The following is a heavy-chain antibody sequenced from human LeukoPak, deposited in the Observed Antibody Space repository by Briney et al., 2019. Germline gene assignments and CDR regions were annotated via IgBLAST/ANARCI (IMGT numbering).Heavy chain of an antibody. Sequence: GGSLRLSCAASGFTFSSYGRHWVRQAPGKGLEWVAFIRYDGSNKYYADSVKGRFTISRDNSKNTLYLQINSLRAEDTAVYYCAKDGYYGSGSYFYYYYYGMDVWGQGTTVTVSS. CDR2: IRYDGSNK. CDR1: GFTFSSYG. D-gene: IGHD3-10*01. J-gene: IGHJ6*02. CDR3: AKDGYYGSGSYFYYYYYGMDV. V-gene: IGHV3-30*02.